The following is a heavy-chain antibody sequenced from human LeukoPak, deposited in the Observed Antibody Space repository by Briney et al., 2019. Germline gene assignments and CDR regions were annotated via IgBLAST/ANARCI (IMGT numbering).Heavy chain of an antibody. Sequence: GGSLRLSCAASGFTFSGYSMNWVRQAPGQGLEWVSAISSSSSCIYYADSLRGRFTISRDNTKNSLSLQMNSLRAEDTAVYFCARGKGILTGYSYFDYWGQGTLVTVSS. V-gene: IGHV3-21*06. D-gene: IGHD3-9*01. CDR1: GFTFSGYS. CDR2: ISSSSSCI. J-gene: IGHJ4*02. CDR3: ARGKGILTGYSYFDY.